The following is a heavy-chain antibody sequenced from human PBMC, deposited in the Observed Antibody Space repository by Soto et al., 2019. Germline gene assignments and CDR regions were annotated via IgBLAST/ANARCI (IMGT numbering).Heavy chain of an antibody. Sequence: SETLSLTCTVSGGSISSYYWSWIRQPPGKGLEWIGYIYYSGSTNYNPSLKSRVTISVDTSKNQFSLKLSSVTAADTAVYHCAREVGSRLGPSWFDPWGQGTLVTAPQ. CDR2: IYYSGST. J-gene: IGHJ5*02. D-gene: IGHD6-13*01. V-gene: IGHV4-59*01. CDR1: GGSISSYY. CDR3: AREVGSRLGPSWFDP.